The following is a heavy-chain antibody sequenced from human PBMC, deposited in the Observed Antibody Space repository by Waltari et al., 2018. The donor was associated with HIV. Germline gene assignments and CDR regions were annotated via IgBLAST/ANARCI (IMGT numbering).Heavy chain of an antibody. J-gene: IGHJ4*02. CDR1: GGMFLSYS. CDR3: ATARGTMGVDFDY. V-gene: IGHV1-69*02. D-gene: IGHD3-10*01. Sequence: QVQLVQSGAEVRRRGCSVKVSCKASGGMFLSYSINWVRQATGQGLEWLGMGFPTSEKPNYGQKFEGRVTSTADKCTSTVHMGLNRRRSGDTAVYYGATARGTMGVDFDYWGQGTLVTVSS. CDR2: GFPTSEKP.